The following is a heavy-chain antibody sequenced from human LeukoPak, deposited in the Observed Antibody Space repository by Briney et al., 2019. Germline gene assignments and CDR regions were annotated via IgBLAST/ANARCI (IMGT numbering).Heavy chain of an antibody. V-gene: IGHV1-2*02. CDR3: ARGHTGGGVVAHY. Sequence: ASVKVSCKASGYTFTGYYMHWVRQAPGQGLEWMGWIDPNSGVTNYAQKLQGRVTMTTDTSTSTAYMELRSLRSDDTAVYYCARGHTGGGVVAHYWGQGALVTVSS. J-gene: IGHJ4*02. CDR1: GYTFTGYY. CDR2: IDPNSGVT. D-gene: IGHD3-16*01.